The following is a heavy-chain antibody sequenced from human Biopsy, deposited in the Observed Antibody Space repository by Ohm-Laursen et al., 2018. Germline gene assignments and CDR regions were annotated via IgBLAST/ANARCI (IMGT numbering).Heavy chain of an antibody. J-gene: IGHJ4*02. CDR1: GKTFSDYQ. V-gene: IGHV4-34*08. D-gene: IGHD2-15*01. CDR3: GNEVHGRDY. CDR2: INQAGTT. Sequence: TLSLTCVVFGKTFSDYQWSWIRQPPGKGLEWIGQINQAGTTNYNPSLKSRVSISADASKYEFALRLTSVTAADTAVYLCGNEVHGRDYWGQGTRVTVSS.